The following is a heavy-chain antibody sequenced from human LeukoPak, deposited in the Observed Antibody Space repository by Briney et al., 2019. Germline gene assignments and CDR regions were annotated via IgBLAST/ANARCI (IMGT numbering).Heavy chain of an antibody. CDR3: ARSSSGEPNDY. D-gene: IGHD6-19*01. Sequence: PVKVSCKASGGTFSSYAISWVRQAPGQGLEWMGRIIPILGIANYAQKFQGRVTITADKSTSTAYMELSSLRSEDTAVYYCARSSSGEPNDYWGQGTLVTVSS. J-gene: IGHJ4*02. V-gene: IGHV1-69*04. CDR2: IIPILGIA. CDR1: GGTFSSYA.